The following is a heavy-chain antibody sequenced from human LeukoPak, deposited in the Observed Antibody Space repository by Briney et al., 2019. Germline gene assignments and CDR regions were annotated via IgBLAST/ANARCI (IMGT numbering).Heavy chain of an antibody. Sequence: SVKVSCKASGGTFSSYAISWVRQAPGQGLEWMGGIIPIFGTANYAQKFQGRVTITADESTSTAYMELSSLRSEDTAVYYCARHRSFSYGMDVWGQGTTVTVSS. CDR2: IIPIFGTA. V-gene: IGHV1-69*13. CDR1: GGTFSSYA. J-gene: IGHJ6*02. CDR3: ARHRSFSYGMDV. D-gene: IGHD3-16*02.